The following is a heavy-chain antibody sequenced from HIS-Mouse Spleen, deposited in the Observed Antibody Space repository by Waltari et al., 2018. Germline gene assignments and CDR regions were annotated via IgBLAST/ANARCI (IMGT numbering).Heavy chain of an antibody. J-gene: IGHJ2*01. CDR1: GGSISSSSYF. CDR2: IYYSGST. V-gene: IGHV4-39*07. Sequence: QLQLQESGPGLVKPSDTLSLSCTVSGGSISSSSYFLAWIHPPPGKGLEWIGSIYYSGSTYYNPSLKSRVTISVDTSKNQFSLKLSSVTAADTAVYYCAREIPYSSSWYDWYFDLWGRGTLVTVSS. D-gene: IGHD6-13*01. CDR3: AREIPYSSSWYDWYFDL.